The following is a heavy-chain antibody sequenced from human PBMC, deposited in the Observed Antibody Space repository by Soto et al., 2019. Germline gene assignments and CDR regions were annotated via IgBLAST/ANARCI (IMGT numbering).Heavy chain of an antibody. D-gene: IGHD3-3*01. CDR1: GYTFTSYA. Sequence: VASVKVSCKASGYTFTSYAMHWVRQAPGQRLEWMGWINAGNGNTKYSQKFQGRVTITRDTSASTAYMELSSLRSEDTAVYYCARVVNTYYDFWSGYPAFDYWGQGTLVTVSS. CDR2: INAGNGNT. CDR3: ARVVNTYYDFWSGYPAFDY. J-gene: IGHJ4*02. V-gene: IGHV1-3*01.